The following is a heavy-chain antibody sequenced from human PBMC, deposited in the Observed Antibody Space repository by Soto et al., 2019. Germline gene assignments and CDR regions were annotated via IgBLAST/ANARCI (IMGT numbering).Heavy chain of an antibody. CDR2: FFYSENT. V-gene: IGHV4-39*02. J-gene: IGHJ3*01. CDR1: GDSVTSDTYY. CDR3: VRGGSSDWQVAFDF. D-gene: IGHD6-19*01. Sequence: SETLSLTCSVSGDSVTSDTYYWGWIRQPPGRGLEWIGYFFYSENTYYNPSLKSRVTISVDSSKNHFSLNLNSVTAADSAIYYCVRGGSSDWQVAFDFWGQGTMVTVSS.